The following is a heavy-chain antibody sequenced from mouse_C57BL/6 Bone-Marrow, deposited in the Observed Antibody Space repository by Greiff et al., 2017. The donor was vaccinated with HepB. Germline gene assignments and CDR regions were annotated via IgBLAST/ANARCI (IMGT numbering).Heavy chain of an antibody. CDR2: IYPGSGST. Sequence: QVQLQQPGAELVKPGASVKISCKASGYTFTSYGITWVKQRPGQGLEWIGDIYPGSGSTNYKEKFKSKATLTVDTSSSTAYMQLRSLTSEDSAVYYCARRREYYGKNYWGQGTTLTVSS. V-gene: IGHV1-55*01. CDR1: GYTFTSYG. J-gene: IGHJ2*01. D-gene: IGHD1-1*01. CDR3: ARRREYYGKNY.